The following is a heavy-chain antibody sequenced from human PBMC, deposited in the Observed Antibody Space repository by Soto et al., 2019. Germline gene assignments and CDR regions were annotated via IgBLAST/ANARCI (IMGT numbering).Heavy chain of an antibody. J-gene: IGHJ4*02. D-gene: IGHD3-10*01. Sequence: GGSLRLSCAASGFTFSNAWMSWVRQAPGKGLEWVGRIKKKADGGTTAYAAPVKGRFTISRDDSKNTLFLQMNSLKSEDTAVYFCTTGTIVRGVSGYWGQGTLVTVSS. CDR2: IKKKADGGTT. CDR1: GFTFSNAW. V-gene: IGHV3-15*01. CDR3: TTGTIVRGVSGY.